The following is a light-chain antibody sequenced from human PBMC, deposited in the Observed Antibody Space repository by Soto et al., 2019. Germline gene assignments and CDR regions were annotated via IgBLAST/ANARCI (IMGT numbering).Light chain of an antibody. V-gene: IGKV3-20*01. Sequence: QSVSSSYLAWYQQKPGQAPRLLIYGASSRATGIPDRFSGSGSGTDFTLTISRLETEDFAVYYCQPYGSSPPNFGQGTRL. CDR2: GAS. CDR3: QPYGSSPPN. CDR1: QSVSSSY. J-gene: IGKJ5*01.